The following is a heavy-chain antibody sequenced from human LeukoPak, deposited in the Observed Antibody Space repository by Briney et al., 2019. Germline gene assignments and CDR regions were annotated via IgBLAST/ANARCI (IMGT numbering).Heavy chain of an antibody. Sequence: GGSLRLSCAASGFTFSSYGIHWVRQAPDKGLEWVAVVSSNGDTTYYADSVKGRFTISRDNPENTLYVQMNTLRAEDTAVYYCAKEGAVAGSMWFDLWGQGALVIVSS. CDR3: AKEGAVAGSMWFDL. J-gene: IGHJ5*02. V-gene: IGHV3-30*18. D-gene: IGHD6-19*01. CDR1: GFTFSSYG. CDR2: VSSNGDTT.